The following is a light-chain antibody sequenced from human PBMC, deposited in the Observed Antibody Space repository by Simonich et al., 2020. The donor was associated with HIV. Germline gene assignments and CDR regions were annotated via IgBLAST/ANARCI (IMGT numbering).Light chain of an antibody. CDR2: GAS. CDR1: QSVSSN. Sequence: IVMTQSPAPLSVSPGQRPTHSCRASQSVSSNLAWYQQKPGQAPRLLIYGASNRATGIPARCSGSGSGTDFTLTISSLEPEDFAVYYCQQRSNWPLTFGGGTKVEIK. J-gene: IGKJ4*02. V-gene: IGKV3-11*01. CDR3: QQRSNWPLT.